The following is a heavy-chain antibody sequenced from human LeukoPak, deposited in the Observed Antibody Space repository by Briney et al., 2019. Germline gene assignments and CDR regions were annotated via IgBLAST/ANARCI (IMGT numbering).Heavy chain of an antibody. CDR3: ASAMDV. CDR2: IKEDGSEK. J-gene: IGHJ6*03. CDR1: GFTFSFYG. V-gene: IGHV3-7*01. Sequence: GGSLRLSCAASGFTFSFYGIHWVRQAPGKGLEWVANIKEDGSEKYYVDSVKGRFTISRDNAKNSVYLQMNSLRVEDTAVYYCASAMDVWGKGTTVTVSS.